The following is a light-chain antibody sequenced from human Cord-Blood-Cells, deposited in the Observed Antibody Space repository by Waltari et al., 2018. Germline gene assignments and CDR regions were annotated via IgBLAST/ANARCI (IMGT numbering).Light chain of an antibody. Sequence: INCKSSQSVLYSSNNKNYLAWYQQKPGQPPKLLIYWASTRXSXXXXXFSGXGSGTDFTXTXXXXXAXXXXXXXXXQXYSXPLLTHTSYTFGQGTKXEIK. V-gene: IGKV4-1*01. J-gene: IGKJ2*01. CDR1: QSVLYSSNNKNY. CDR3: XQXYSXPLLTHTSYT. CDR2: WAS.